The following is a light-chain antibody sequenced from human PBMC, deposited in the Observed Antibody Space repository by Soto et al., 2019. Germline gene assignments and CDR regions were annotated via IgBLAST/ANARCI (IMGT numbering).Light chain of an antibody. CDR3: CSYARSHYV. CDR2: EVT. J-gene: IGLJ1*01. CDR1: SSDVGSYNL. Sequence: QPVLTQPASVSGSPGQSITISCTGTSSDVGSYNLVSWYQQHPGTAPKLMISEVTKRPSGVSNRFSGSKSGNTASLTISGLQAEDEADYYCCSYARSHYVFGTGTKVTVL. V-gene: IGLV2-23*02.